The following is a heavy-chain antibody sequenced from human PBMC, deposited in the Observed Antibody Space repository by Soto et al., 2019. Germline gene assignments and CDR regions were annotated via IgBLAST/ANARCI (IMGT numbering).Heavy chain of an antibody. Sequence: QVQLVQSGAEVKKPGASVKVSCKASGYTFTSYDINWVRQATGQGLEWMGWMNPNSGNTGYAQKFQGRVTMTRNTSISTAYMELSSLRSEDTAVYYCARGSGYQLLKYNWIDPWGQGTLVTVSS. CDR3: ARGSGYQLLKYNWIDP. D-gene: IGHD2-2*01. J-gene: IGHJ5*02. CDR2: MNPNSGNT. CDR1: GYTFTSYD. V-gene: IGHV1-8*01.